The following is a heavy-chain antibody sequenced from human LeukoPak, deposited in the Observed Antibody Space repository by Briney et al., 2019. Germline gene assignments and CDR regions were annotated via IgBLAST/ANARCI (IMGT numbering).Heavy chain of an antibody. CDR3: ARGLSYDFWSGPYYYYYMDV. J-gene: IGHJ6*03. D-gene: IGHD3-3*01. CDR2: IYTSGST. Sequence: PSETLSLTCTVSGGSISSGSYYWSWIRQPAGKGLEWIGRIYTSGSTNYNPSLKSRVTISVDTSKNQFSLKLSSVTAADTAVYYCARGLSYDFWSGPYYYYYMDVWGKGTTVTVSS. V-gene: IGHV4-61*02. CDR1: GGSISSGSYY.